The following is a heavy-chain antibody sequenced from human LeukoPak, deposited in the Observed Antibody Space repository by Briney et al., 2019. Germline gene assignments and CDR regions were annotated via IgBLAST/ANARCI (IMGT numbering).Heavy chain of an antibody. J-gene: IGHJ4*02. CDR2: IYTSGST. CDR3: ARAPADYDFWSGYYRTYYFDY. Sequence: SETLSLTCTVSGGSISSYYWSWIRQPAGKGLEWIGRIYTSGSTNYNPSLKSRVTMSVDTSKNQFSLKLSSVTAADTAVYYCARAPADYDFWSGYYRTYYFDYWGQGTLVTVSS. V-gene: IGHV4-4*07. CDR1: GGSISSYY. D-gene: IGHD3-3*01.